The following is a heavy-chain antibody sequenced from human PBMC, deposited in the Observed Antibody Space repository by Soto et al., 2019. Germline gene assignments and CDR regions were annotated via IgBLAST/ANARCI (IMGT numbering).Heavy chain of an antibody. Sequence: MRVSCGVAEGNCFSYAMSWVHKDTGKGLEWVSAISGSGGSTYYADSVKGRFTISRDNSKNTLYLQMNSLRAEDTAVYYCAKPRHAFLGYCSSTSCYAFDYWGQGTLVTVSS. CDR2: ISGSGGST. V-gene: IGHV3-23*01. J-gene: IGHJ4*02. D-gene: IGHD2-2*01. CDR3: AKPRHAFLGYCSSTSCYAFDY. CDR1: EGNCFSYA.